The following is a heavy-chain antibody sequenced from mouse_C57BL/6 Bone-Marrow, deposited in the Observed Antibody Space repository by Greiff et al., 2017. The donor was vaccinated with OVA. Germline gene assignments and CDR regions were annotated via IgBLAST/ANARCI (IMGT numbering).Heavy chain of an antibody. CDR2: ISYDGSN. CDR3: ARGPY. CDR1: GYSITSGYY. V-gene: IGHV3-6*01. Sequence: DVKLQESGPGLVKPSQSLSLTCSVTGYSITSGYYWNWIRQFPGNKLEWMGYISYDGSNNYNPSLKNRISITRDTSKNQFFLKLNSVTTEDTATYYCARGPYWGQGTTLTVSS. J-gene: IGHJ2*01.